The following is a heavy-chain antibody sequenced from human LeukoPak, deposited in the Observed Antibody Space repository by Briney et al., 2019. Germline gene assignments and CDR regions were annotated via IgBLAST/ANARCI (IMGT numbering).Heavy chain of an antibody. D-gene: IGHD3-10*01. CDR1: GGSISSSSNN. Sequence: SETLSLTCTVSGGSISSSSNNWGWIRQPPGKGLEWIGSMYYSGSTYYNPSLKSRVTMSVDTSKNQFSLKLRSVTAADTAVYYCARGGSGISNAFDIWGQGTMVTVSS. V-gene: IGHV4-39*07. CDR3: ARGGSGISNAFDI. J-gene: IGHJ3*02. CDR2: MYYSGST.